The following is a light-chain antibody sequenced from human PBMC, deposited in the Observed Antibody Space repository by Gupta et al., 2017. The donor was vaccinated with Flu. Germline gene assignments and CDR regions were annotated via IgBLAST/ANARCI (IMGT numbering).Light chain of an antibody. V-gene: IGLV3-9*01. Sequence: SYELTQPLSVSVALGQTARISCEGKNIGGRDDHWYQQRPGQAPVLVIYTDSKRPSGIPERFSGSKSENTATLTIRRAQAEDEDYYHCQLGDSSAYVFGTGTKVTVL. CDR1: NIGGRD. J-gene: IGLJ1*01. CDR2: TDS. CDR3: QLGDSSAYV.